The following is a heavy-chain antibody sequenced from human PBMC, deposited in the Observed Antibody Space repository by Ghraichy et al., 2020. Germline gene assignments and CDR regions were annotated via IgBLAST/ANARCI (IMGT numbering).Heavy chain of an antibody. J-gene: IGHJ5*02. D-gene: IGHD3-9*01. CDR1: GGSINTYY. Sequence: SETLSLTCTVSGGSINTYYWSWIRQPPGKGLEWIGYIYYSGSTTYNPSLKSRLTISIDRSKNQFSLKLSSVTAADTAVYYCARVSYDIFNWFDPWGQGTLVTVSS. V-gene: IGHV4-59*01. CDR2: IYYSGST. CDR3: ARVSYDIFNWFDP.